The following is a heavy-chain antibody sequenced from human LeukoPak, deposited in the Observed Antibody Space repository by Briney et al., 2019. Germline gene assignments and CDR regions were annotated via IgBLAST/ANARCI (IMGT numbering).Heavy chain of an antibody. D-gene: IGHD3-22*01. CDR1: GFTFSSYW. Sequence: GGSLRLSCAASGFTFSSYWMSWVRQAPGKGLEWVANIKQDGSEKYYVDSVKGRFTISRDNAKNSLYLQMNSLRAEDTAVYYCASRGYYDSSGYYHDAFGIWGQGTMVTVSS. V-gene: IGHV3-7*01. J-gene: IGHJ3*02. CDR3: ASRGYYDSSGYYHDAFGI. CDR2: IKQDGSEK.